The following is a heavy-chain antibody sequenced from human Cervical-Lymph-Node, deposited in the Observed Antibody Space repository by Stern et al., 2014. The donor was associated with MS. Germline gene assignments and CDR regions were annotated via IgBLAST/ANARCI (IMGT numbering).Heavy chain of an antibody. CDR3: ARDAVTGERD. J-gene: IGHJ4*02. V-gene: IGHV4-59*11. CDR2: MYHSGHA. D-gene: IGHD4-17*01. CDR1: GGSISSHF. Sequence: QVQLQESGPGLVKPSETLSLTCSVSGGSISSHFWSWIRQPPGKGLEWIGCMYHSGHANYNTSLKSRVTLSVDPSKNQFSLKLKSVTAADTAVYYCARDAVTGERDWGQGALVAVSS.